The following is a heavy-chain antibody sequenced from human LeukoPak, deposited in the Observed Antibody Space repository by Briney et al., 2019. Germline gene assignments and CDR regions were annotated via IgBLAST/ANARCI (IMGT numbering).Heavy chain of an antibody. CDR1: GFTFSSYS. Sequence: GGSPRLSCAASGFTFSSYSMNWVRQASGKGLEWVSYISSSTSTIYYADSVKGRFTISRDNAKNSLYLQMNSLRAEDTAVYYCARDLASVGYWGQGTLVTVSS. J-gene: IGHJ4*02. CDR3: ARDLASVGY. CDR2: ISSSTSTI. D-gene: IGHD3-10*01. V-gene: IGHV3-48*01.